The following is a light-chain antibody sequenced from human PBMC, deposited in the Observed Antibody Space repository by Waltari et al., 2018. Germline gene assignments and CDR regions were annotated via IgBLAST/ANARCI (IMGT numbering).Light chain of an antibody. Sequence: QSVLTQPPSVSSAPGQKVPTPCPGRSSNIPKHYVPWYRQVPGTAPQLLIYENNKRPSGIPDRFSGSKSGTSATLGITGLQTGDEADYYCGTWDSSLNGHWVFGGGTKVTVL. V-gene: IGLV1-51*02. CDR1: SSNIPKHY. CDR2: ENN. J-gene: IGLJ3*02. CDR3: GTWDSSLNGHWV.